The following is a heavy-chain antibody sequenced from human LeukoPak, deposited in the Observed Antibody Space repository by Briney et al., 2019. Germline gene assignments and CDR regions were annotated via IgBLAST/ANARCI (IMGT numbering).Heavy chain of an antibody. J-gene: IGHJ3*02. CDR3: ARSCRILDIVATIRARLGGNGFDI. V-gene: IGHV4-34*01. CDR1: GGSFSGYY. D-gene: IGHD5-12*01. Sequence: SETLSLTCAVYGGSFSGYYWSWIRQPPGKGLEWIGQINHSGSTNYNPSLQSRVTISVDTSKNQFSLKLSSVTAADKAVYYCARSCRILDIVATIRARLGGNGFDIWGQGTMVTVSS. CDR2: INHSGST.